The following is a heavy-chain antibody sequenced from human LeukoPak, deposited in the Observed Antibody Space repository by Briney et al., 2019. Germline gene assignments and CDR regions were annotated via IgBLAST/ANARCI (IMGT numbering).Heavy chain of an antibody. CDR2: ISSSGSTI. CDR1: GFTFSSYE. D-gene: IGHD2-15*01. V-gene: IGHV3-48*03. Sequence: GGSLRLSCAASGFTFSSYEMNWVRQAPGKGLEWVSYISSSGSTIYYADSVKGRFTISRDNAKNSLYLQMNSLRAEDTAVYYYAREPLQYCSGGSCYSRGWFDPWGQGTLVTVSS. J-gene: IGHJ5*02. CDR3: AREPLQYCSGGSCYSRGWFDP.